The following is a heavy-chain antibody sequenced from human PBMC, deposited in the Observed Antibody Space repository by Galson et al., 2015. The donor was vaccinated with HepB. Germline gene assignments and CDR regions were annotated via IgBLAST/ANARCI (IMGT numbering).Heavy chain of an antibody. CDR3: ARGLGYCSGGSCYPALNWFDP. V-gene: IGHV4-34*01. CDR2: INLSGSS. J-gene: IGHJ5*02. D-gene: IGHD2-15*01. CDR1: GGSFSGYF. Sequence: ETLSLTCAVHGGSFSGYFWSWIRQPPGKGLEWIGEINLSGSSNYKPSLKSRVTISVDTSKNQFSLKLSSVAAADTAVYYCARGLGYCSGGSCYPALNWFDPWGQGTLVTVSS.